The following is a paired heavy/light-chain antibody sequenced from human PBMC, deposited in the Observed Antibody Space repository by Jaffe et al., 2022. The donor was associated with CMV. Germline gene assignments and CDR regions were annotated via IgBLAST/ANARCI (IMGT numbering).Heavy chain of an antibody. Sequence: QVQLQESGPGLVKPSETLSLSCAVSGGFIGSYYWNWIRQPPGKGLEWIGYIYSSGFTNYNPSLKSRVTISVDTSNNHFSLKLTSVTTADTAVYYCARGALRAEVFFGRHGKKNNWFDPWGQGTLVTVSS. V-gene: IGHV4-59*01. CDR3: ARGALRAEVFFGRHGKKNNWFDP. D-gene: IGHD4-17*01. J-gene: IGHJ5*02. CDR1: GGFIGSYY. CDR2: IYSSGFT.
Light chain of an antibody. CDR1: SSDVGANNF. Sequence: QSALTQSASVSGSPGQSITVSCTGTSSDVGANNFVSWYQQHPGKAPKLIIYDVSNRPSGVSNRFSGSRSGHTASLTISGLQPEDEADYFCSSYTTDNTHVFGTGTKLTVL. J-gene: IGLJ1*01. CDR2: DVS. CDR3: SSYTTDNTHV. V-gene: IGLV2-14*03.